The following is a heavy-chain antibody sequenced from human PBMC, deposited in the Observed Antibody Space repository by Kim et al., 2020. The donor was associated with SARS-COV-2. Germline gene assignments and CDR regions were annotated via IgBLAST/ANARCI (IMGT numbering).Heavy chain of an antibody. CDR1: GFTFSSDW. CDR2: IKPDGSEA. CDR3: ARGDGLN. Sequence: GGSLRLSCAASGFTFSSDWMTWVRQAPGKGLEWVASIKPDGSEAYYVDSMKGRFTISSDNTKNSLYLQVNSLRVEDTALYYCARGDGLNWGQGTLVTVSS. V-gene: IGHV3-7*01. J-gene: IGHJ4*02.